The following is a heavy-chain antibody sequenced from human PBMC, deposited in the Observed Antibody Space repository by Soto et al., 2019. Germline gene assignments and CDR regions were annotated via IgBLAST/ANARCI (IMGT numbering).Heavy chain of an antibody. CDR1: GESFSGYY. V-gene: IGHV4-34*01. CDR2: IDHSGTT. J-gene: IGHJ4*02. Sequence: SETLSLTCAAYGESFSGYYWSWIRQPPGKGLEWIGDIDHSGTTHYNPSLKNRVTILIDTSKKHFSLNLTSVTAADTAAYFCTRGRPPRYWGQGTLVTVSS. CDR3: TRGRPPRY.